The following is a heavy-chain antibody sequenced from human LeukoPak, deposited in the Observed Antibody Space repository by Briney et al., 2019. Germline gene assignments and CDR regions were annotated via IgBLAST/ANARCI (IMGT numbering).Heavy chain of an antibody. J-gene: IGHJ4*02. D-gene: IGHD3-22*01. CDR3: AKGPFSYYDSSGYNYYDL. V-gene: IGHV3-23*01. CDR1: GFTSSNYA. CDR2: MSGSGGMT. Sequence: GGSLRLSCEASGFTSSNYAMSWVRQAPGKGLEWVSAMSGSGGMTYSADSVKGRFTISRDNSKNTLDLQMNSLRADDTAVYYCAKGPFSYYDSSGYNYYDLWGQGTLVTVSS.